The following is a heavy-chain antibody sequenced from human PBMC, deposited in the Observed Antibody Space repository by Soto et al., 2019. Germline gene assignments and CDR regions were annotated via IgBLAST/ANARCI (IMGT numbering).Heavy chain of an antibody. J-gene: IGHJ6*02. CDR1: GYTFTGYY. CDR2: INPNSGGT. CDR3: ARDNGSASSHNVRYYGMDV. D-gene: IGHD3-10*01. Sequence: QVQLVQSGAEVKKPGASVKVSCKASGYTFTGYYMHWVRQAPGQGLEWMGWINPNSGGTNYAQKFQGWVTMTRDTSISTAYMELSRLRSDDTAVYYCARDNGSASSHNVRYYGMDVWGQGTTVTVSS. V-gene: IGHV1-2*04.